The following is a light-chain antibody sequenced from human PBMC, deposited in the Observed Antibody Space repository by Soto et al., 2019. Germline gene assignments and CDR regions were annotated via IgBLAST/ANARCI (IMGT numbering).Light chain of an antibody. Sequence: DIQMTQSPSSLSASVGDRVTITCRASQGIRNELGWYQQKSGKAPKRLIYAASSLQSGVPSRFSGSGSGTEFTLTVSSLQPEDFATYYCLQHNSYPWTFGQGPKVEIK. CDR2: AAS. J-gene: IGKJ1*01. CDR3: LQHNSYPWT. CDR1: QGIRNE. V-gene: IGKV1-17*01.